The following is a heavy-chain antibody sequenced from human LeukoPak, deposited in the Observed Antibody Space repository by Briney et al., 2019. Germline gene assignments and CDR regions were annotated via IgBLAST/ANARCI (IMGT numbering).Heavy chain of an antibody. CDR2: IDTNTGNP. V-gene: IGHV7-4-1*02. D-gene: IGHD6-13*01. CDR3: ARDNYGAEEGIGSSLVWLDP. CDR1: GYTFTNYA. Sequence: GASVKVSCKASGYTFTNYAMNWVRQVPGQGLEWMGWIDTNTGNPTYAQGFTERFVFSLGTSVNTAYLQINSLKSEDTAVYYCARDNYGAEEGIGSSLVWLDPWGQGTLVTVSS. J-gene: IGHJ5*02.